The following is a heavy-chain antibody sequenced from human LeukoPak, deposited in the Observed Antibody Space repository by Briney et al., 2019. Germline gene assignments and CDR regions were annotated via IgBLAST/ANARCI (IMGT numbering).Heavy chain of an antibody. CDR3: AQSKVTGTTVDY. V-gene: IGHV3-30*01. D-gene: IGHD1-7*01. Sequence: GGSLRLSCAASGFTFSSYAMHWVRQAPGKGLEWVAVISYDGSNKYYADSVKGRFTISRDNSKNTLYLQMNSLRAEDTAVYYCAQSKVTGTTVDYWGQGTLVTVSS. CDR2: ISYDGSNK. J-gene: IGHJ4*02. CDR1: GFTFSSYA.